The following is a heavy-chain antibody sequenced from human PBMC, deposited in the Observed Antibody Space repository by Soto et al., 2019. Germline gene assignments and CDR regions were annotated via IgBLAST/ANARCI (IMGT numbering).Heavy chain of an antibody. CDR2: IDYSGNI. D-gene: IGHD3-22*01. CDR1: GGSITSSGSA. CDR3: AGLYPYESSGYHLNY. V-gene: IGHV4-39*01. Sequence: PSETLSPTCNPSGGSITSSGSAWGWVRQSPGKGLECIGTIDYSGNIYYIPSLKSRITISVDTSKNQISLKLSSVTAADTAVFYCAGLYPYESSGYHLNYWGQGALVTVSS. J-gene: IGHJ4*02.